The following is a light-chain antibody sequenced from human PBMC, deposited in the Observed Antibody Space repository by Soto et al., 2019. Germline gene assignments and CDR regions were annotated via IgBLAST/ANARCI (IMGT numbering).Light chain of an antibody. CDR2: AAS. V-gene: IGKV3-11*01. Sequence: EIVLTQSPATLSVSLGDSATLSCRASRSVGNNLAWYQKKPGQAPGLLIYAASTRATGIPARFSGSGSGTDFTLTISSLEPEDFAVYYCQQHADWPLTFGGGTKVDIK. J-gene: IGKJ4*01. CDR1: RSVGNN. CDR3: QQHADWPLT.